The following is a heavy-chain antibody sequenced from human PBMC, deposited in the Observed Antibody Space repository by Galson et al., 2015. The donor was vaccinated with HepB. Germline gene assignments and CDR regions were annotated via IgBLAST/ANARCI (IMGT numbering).Heavy chain of an antibody. CDR1: GYTFTTYT. D-gene: IGHD1-26*01. CDR2: ISAYNGNT. V-gene: IGHV1-18*01. CDR3: AREGWEVSYFDY. Sequence: SVKVSCKASGYTFTTYTISWVRRAPGQGLEWMGWISAYNGNTNYAQKFQGRVTMTTNTYTSQAHMELRSLRSDDTAVYYCAREGWEVSYFDYWGQGSLVTVSS. J-gene: IGHJ4*02.